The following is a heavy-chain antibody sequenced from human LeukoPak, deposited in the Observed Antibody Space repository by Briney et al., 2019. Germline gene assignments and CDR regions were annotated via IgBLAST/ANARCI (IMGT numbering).Heavy chain of an antibody. Sequence: GGSLRLSCAASGFTFSSYWMSWVRQAPGKGLEWVANIKQDGSEKYYVDSVKGRFTISRDNAKNSLYLQMNSLRDEDTAVYYCARVGRTYYDSSGYSKDFDYWGQGTLVTVSS. CDR2: IKQDGSEK. V-gene: IGHV3-7*01. CDR3: ARVGRTYYDSSGYSKDFDY. D-gene: IGHD3-22*01. CDR1: GFTFSSYW. J-gene: IGHJ4*02.